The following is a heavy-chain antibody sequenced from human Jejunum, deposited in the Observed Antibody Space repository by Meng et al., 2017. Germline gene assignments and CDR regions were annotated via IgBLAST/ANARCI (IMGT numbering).Heavy chain of an antibody. CDR2: FYGSGST. Sequence: VQLQESGPGTIKPSETPSLTFTGSGDSISSYYWSWIRQPAGKGLEWIGPFYGSGSTNYNPSLESRVSMSRDTSKNQLSLNLRSVTAADTAVYYCARLTPGYTYLFDYWGQGTLVTVSS. CDR1: GDSISSYY. CDR3: ARLTPGYTYLFDY. D-gene: IGHD5-18*01. J-gene: IGHJ4*02. V-gene: IGHV4-4*07.